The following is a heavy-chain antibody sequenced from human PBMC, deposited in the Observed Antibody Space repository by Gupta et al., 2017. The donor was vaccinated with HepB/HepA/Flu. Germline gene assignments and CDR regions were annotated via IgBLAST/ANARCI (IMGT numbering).Heavy chain of an antibody. D-gene: IGHD6-13*01. CDR1: GGSISSSSYY. CDR3: ARPLYSSIPYMDV. Sequence: QLQLQESGPGLVKPSETLSLTCTVSGGSISSSSYYWGWIRQPPGKGLEWIGSIYYSGSTYYNPSLKSRVTISVDTSKNQFSLKLSSVTAADTAVYYCARPLYSSIPYMDVWGKGTTVTVSS. V-gene: IGHV4-39*01. CDR2: IYYSGST. J-gene: IGHJ6*03.